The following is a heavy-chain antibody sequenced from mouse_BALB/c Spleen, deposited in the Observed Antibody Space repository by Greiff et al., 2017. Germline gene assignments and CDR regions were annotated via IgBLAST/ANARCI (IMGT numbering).Heavy chain of an antibody. D-gene: IGHD2-4*01. Sequence: EVQLQQSGPSLVKPSQTLSLTCSVTGDSITSGYWNWIRKFPGNKLEYMGYISYSGSTYYNPSLKSRISITRDTSKNQYYLQLNSVTTEDTATYYCARDDYDGTPFAYWGQGTLATVSA. CDR2: ISYSGST. J-gene: IGHJ3*01. CDR3: ARDDYDGTPFAY. CDR1: GDSITSGY. V-gene: IGHV3-8*02.